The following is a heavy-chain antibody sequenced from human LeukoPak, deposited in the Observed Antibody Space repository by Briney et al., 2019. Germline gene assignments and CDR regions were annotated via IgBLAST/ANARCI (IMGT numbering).Heavy chain of an antibody. CDR2: IDGNGGT. Sequence: SETLSLTCGVSRDSITNYFWNWIRQPARGGLEWIGRIDGNGGTNYNPSLWGRVTMSVDTSKNQFSLRVTSVTAADTAVYYCARDQHGSGSYSAFVNWFDPWGRGTLVTVSS. D-gene: IGHD3-10*01. CDR3: ARDQHGSGSYSAFVNWFDP. V-gene: IGHV4-4*07. CDR1: RDSITNYF. J-gene: IGHJ5*02.